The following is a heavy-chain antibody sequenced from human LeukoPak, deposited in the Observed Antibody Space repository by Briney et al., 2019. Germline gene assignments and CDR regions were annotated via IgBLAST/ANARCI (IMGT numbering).Heavy chain of an antibody. CDR3: ARVYYDSSGYWARYYFDY. J-gene: IGHJ4*02. V-gene: IGHV1-69*04. D-gene: IGHD3-22*01. CDR1: GGTFSSYA. CDR2: IIPILGIA. Sequence: ASVKVSCKASGGTFSSYAISWVRQAPGQGLEWMGRIIPILGIANYAQEFQGRVTMTRDTSISTVYMELSRLRSDDTAVYYCARVYYDSSGYWARYYFDYWGQGTLVTVSS.